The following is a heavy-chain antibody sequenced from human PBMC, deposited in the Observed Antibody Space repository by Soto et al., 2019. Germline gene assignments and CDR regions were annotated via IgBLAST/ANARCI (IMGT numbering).Heavy chain of an antibody. CDR2: IHSRGTT. D-gene: IGHD2-15*01. CDR1: IGSFDSFY. J-gene: IGHJ4*02. V-gene: IGHV4-4*07. CDR3: ASDRAYCSGTACLYEFAY. Sequence: PATMSLTNTLAIGSFDSFYWSCIRQTDGKGLEWMGHIHSRGTTNYNPSLKSRITMSLDTYKSQLSLTLSSVTAADTDVYYWASDRAYCSGTACLYEFAYWGQGTLVTVSS.